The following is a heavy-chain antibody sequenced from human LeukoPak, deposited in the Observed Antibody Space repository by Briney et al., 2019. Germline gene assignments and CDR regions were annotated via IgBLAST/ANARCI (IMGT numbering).Heavy chain of an antibody. CDR1: GGSISSGDYY. J-gene: IGHJ4*02. CDR2: IYYSGST. Sequence: KPSETLSLACTVSGGSISSGDYYWSWIRQPPGKGLEWIGYIYYSGSTYYNPSLKSRVTISVDTSKNQFSLKLSSVTAADTAVYYCARSRLMCGSSIREPDYWGQRTLVTVSS. D-gene: IGHD6-6*01. V-gene: IGHV4-30-4*08. CDR3: ARSRLMCGSSIREPDY.